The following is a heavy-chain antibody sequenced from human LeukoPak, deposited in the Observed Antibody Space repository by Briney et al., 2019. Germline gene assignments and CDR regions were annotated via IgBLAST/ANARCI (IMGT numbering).Heavy chain of an antibody. V-gene: IGHV3-74*01. J-gene: IGHJ4*02. CDR3: ARGGPGSYSAADY. CDR2: INSDGSST. CDR1: GFTFSSYW. Sequence: GGSLRLSCAASGFTFSSYWMHWVRQAPGKGLVWVSRINSDGSSTSYADSVKGRFTISRDNAKNTLYLQMDSLRAEDTAVYFCARGGPGSYSAADYWGQGTLVTVSS. D-gene: IGHD3-10*01.